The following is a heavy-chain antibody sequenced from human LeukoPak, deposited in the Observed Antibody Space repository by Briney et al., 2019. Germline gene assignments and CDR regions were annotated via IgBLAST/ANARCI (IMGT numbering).Heavy chain of an antibody. CDR3: AKYFVPDYDFWSGLTSGGSDAFDI. D-gene: IGHD3-3*01. CDR2: IKQDGSEK. CDR1: GFTFSDYY. Sequence: PGGSLRLSCAASGFTFSDYYMSWIRQAPGKGLEWVANIKQDGSEKYYVDSVKGRFTISRDNAKNSLYLQMNSLRAEDTAVYYCAKYFVPDYDFWSGLTSGGSDAFDIWGQGTMVTVSS. J-gene: IGHJ3*02. V-gene: IGHV3-7*01.